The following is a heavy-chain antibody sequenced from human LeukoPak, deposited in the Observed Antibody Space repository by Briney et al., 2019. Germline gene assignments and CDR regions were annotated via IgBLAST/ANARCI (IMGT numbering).Heavy chain of an antibody. Sequence: ALSLTCTVSGGSISSGSYYWSWIRQPAGKGLEWIGRIYTSGSTNYNPSLKSRVTISVDTSKNQFSLKLSSVTAADTAVYYCARDRIYYYYMDVRGKGTTVTVSS. CDR1: GGSISSGSYY. CDR2: IYTSGST. V-gene: IGHV4-61*02. CDR3: ARDRIYYYYMDV. J-gene: IGHJ6*03.